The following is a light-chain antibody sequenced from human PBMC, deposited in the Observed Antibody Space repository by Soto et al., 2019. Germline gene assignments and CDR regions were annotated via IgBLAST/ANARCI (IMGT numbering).Light chain of an antibody. Sequence: LRQSPATLSVSPGERATISCRASQSVSVNLAWYQQKPGQAPRLLIYGVSTRATGIPPRFSGSGSGTDFTLTISSLEPEDSAVYYCQQRHMWPITFGQGTRLEIK. CDR1: QSVSVN. CDR2: GVS. CDR3: QQRHMWPIT. V-gene: IGKV3-11*01. J-gene: IGKJ5*01.